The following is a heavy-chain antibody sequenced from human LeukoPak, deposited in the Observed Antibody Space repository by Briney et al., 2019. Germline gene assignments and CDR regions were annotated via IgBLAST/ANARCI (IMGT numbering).Heavy chain of an antibody. CDR1: GYTFTSYD. CDR2: TTPNSSNT. J-gene: IGHJ5*02. CDR3: ARGERSGWYERWFDP. Sequence: ASVTVSCSSSGYTFTSYDFNWMRHATAQGLGWMWGTTPNSSNTGYSQKFQGRVTITRNTYISTAYLELSNRRAEDTGVYYCARGERSGWYERWFDPWGEGALVTVSS. D-gene: IGHD6-19*01. V-gene: IGHV1-8*01.